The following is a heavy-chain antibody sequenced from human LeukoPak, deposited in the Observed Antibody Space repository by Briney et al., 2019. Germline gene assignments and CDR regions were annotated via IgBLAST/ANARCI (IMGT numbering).Heavy chain of an antibody. CDR2: IYYNGNT. CDR3: ARTMSSSHTVYGMDV. V-gene: IGHV4-59*12. D-gene: IGHD2-2*02. CDR1: DGSINSYY. J-gene: IGHJ6*02. Sequence: SETLSLTCSVSDGSINSYYWNWIRRPPGKGLEWIGYIYYNGNTNYSPSLKSRVTMSVDTSKNQFSLKLSSVTAVDTAVYYCARTMSSSHTVYGMDVWGQGTTVTVSS.